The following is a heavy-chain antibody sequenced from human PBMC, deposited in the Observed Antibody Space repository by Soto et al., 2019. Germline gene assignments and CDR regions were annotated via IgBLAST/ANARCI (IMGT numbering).Heavy chain of an antibody. CDR1: GGSFSCYY. D-gene: IGHD3-10*01. J-gene: IGHJ5*02. V-gene: IGHV4-34*01. Sequence: SETLSLTCAVYGGSFSCYYWSWIRQPPGKGLEWIGEINHSGSTNYNPSLKSRVTISVDTSKNQFSLKLSSVTAADTAVYYCARGXQYYYGSGSYYNNWPDPWGQGTLVTVSS. CDR3: ARGXQYYYGSGSYYNNWPDP. CDR2: INHSGST.